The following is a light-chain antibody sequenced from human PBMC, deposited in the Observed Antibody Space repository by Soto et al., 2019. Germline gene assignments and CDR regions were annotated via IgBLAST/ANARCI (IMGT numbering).Light chain of an antibody. CDR2: DAS. V-gene: IGKV1-5*01. J-gene: IGKJ1*01. CDR3: QQYNSYPWT. Sequence: DIQMTQSPSTLSASRGCRVTITFRASQSISSWLAWYQQIKGKPPKILIYDASSLESGVPSRFRGSGSGTEFTLTISRLQPDDFQTYYCQQYNSYPWTFGQGTKVDIK. CDR1: QSISSW.